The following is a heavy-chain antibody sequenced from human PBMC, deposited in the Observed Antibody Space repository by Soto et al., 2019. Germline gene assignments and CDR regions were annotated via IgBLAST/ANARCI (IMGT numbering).Heavy chain of an antibody. CDR3: ARDYYDSSGPASY. D-gene: IGHD3-22*01. V-gene: IGHV1-69*08. CDR1: GGTFSSYT. J-gene: IGHJ4*02. CDR2: IIPILGIA. Sequence: QVQLVQSGAEVKKPGSSVKVSCKASGGTFSSYTISWVRQAPGQGLECMGRIIPILGIANYAQKFQGRVTITADKSTSTAYMELSSLRSEDTAVYYCARDYYDSSGPASYWGQGTLVTVSS.